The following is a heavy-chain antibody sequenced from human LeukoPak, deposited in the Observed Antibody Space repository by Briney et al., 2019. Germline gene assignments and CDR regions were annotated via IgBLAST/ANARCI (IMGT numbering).Heavy chain of an antibody. Sequence: GGSLRLSCAASGFTFSSYWVSWVRQAPGKGLEWVSYISSSSSTIYYADSVKGRFTISRDNSKNTLYLQMNSLRAEDTAVYYRARALYGGASRRAFDIWGQGTMVTVSS. V-gene: IGHV3-48*01. CDR3: ARALYGGASRRAFDI. CDR1: GFTFSSYW. CDR2: ISSSSSTI. D-gene: IGHD4-23*01. J-gene: IGHJ3*02.